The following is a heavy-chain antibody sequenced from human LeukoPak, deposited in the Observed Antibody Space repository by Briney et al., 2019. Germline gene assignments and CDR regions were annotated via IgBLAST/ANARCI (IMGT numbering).Heavy chain of an antibody. CDR3: TRYNVGFES. V-gene: IGHV3-73*01. Sequence: HTGGSLRLSCAASGFRFSKYEMNWVRQASGKGLEWVGRIRSKTNSYATSYAASVKGRFALSRDDSKNTAYLQMNSLKTEDTAVYYCTRYNVGFESWGQGTLVTVSS. CDR2: IRSKTNSYAT. J-gene: IGHJ4*02. D-gene: IGHD1-1*01. CDR1: GFRFSKYE.